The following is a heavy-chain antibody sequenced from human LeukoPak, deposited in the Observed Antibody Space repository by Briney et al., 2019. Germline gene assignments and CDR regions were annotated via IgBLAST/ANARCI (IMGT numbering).Heavy chain of an antibody. CDR3: ARDSVGDLLDY. J-gene: IGHJ4*02. Sequence: GGSLRLSCAGPGFPFSSYEMNWLRQAPGKGLEWVSHIDSSGITIYYGDSVKGRFTTSRDNAKNSIYLQMDSLRVEDTAIYYCARDSVGDLLDYWGQGTPVTVSS. CDR2: IDSSGITI. V-gene: IGHV3-48*03. D-gene: IGHD4-17*01. CDR1: GFPFSSYE.